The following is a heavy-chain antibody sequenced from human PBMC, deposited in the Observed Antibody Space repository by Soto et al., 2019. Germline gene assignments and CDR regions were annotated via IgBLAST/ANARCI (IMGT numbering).Heavy chain of an antibody. D-gene: IGHD5-18*01. J-gene: IGHJ4*02. CDR3: ARENVLSYVDTAMVDYFDY. CDR2: ISGYNGDT. V-gene: IGHV1-18*01. CDR1: GYTFNTYS. Sequence: QVQLVQSGAEVKKPGASVKVSCKASGYTFNTYSISWVRQAPGQGLEWMGWISGYNGDTHYAQKFQGRVTMTTDTSTSTAYMELRSLRSDDTAMYYCARENVLSYVDTAMVDYFDYWGQRTLVTVSS.